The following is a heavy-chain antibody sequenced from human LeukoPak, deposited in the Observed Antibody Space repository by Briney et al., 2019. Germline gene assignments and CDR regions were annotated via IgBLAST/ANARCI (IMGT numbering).Heavy chain of an antibody. CDR3: ARHKKRWDSSGYPDY. CDR2: IKQDGSEK. V-gene: IGHV3-7*03. D-gene: IGHD3-22*01. J-gene: IGHJ4*02. CDR1: GFTFSSYW. Sequence: GGSLRLSCAASGFTFSSYWMSWVRQAPGRGLEWVANIKQDGSEKYYVDSVKGRFTISADKSISTAYLQWSSLKASDTAMYYCARHKKRWDSSGYPDYWGQGTLVTVSS.